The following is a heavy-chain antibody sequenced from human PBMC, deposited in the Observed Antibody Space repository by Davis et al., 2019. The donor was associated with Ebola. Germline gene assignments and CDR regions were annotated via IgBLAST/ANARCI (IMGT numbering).Heavy chain of an antibody. V-gene: IGHV3-33*08. Sequence: GESLKISCAASGFTFSSYWMNWVRQAPGKGLQWVAVIWDDGSNKYYADSVKGRFTISRDNSKNTLYLQMNSLRAEDTAVYYCATTPQYSSGQNKPFDYWGQGTLVTVSS. CDR3: ATTPQYSSGQNKPFDY. CDR1: GFTFSSYW. J-gene: IGHJ4*02. D-gene: IGHD6-19*01. CDR2: IWDDGSNK.